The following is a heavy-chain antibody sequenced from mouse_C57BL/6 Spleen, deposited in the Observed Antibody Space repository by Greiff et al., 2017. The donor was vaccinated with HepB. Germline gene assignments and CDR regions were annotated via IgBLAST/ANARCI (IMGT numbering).Heavy chain of an antibody. Sequence: EVKLEESGGGLVKPGGSLKLSCAASGFTFSDYGMHWVRQAPEKGLEWVAYISSGSSTIYYADTVKGRFTISRDNAKNTLFLQMTSLRSEDTAMYYCAKGLRGRYFDVWGTGTTVTVSS. CDR1: GFTFSDYG. CDR2: ISSGSSTI. J-gene: IGHJ1*03. D-gene: IGHD1-1*01. CDR3: AKGLRGRYFDV. V-gene: IGHV5-17*01.